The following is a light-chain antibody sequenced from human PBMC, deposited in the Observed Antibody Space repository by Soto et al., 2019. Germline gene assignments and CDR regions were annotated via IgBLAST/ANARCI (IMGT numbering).Light chain of an antibody. CDR2: DTS. J-gene: IGLJ2*01. V-gene: IGLV7-46*01. CDR3: FLSYSGARKV. CDR1: TGAVTSGHY. Sequence: QAVVTHEPSLTVSPGETVTLTCGSSTGAVTSGHYPYWFQQKPGQAPRTLIYDTSNKHSRTPARFSGSLLGGKAALTLSGAQPEDEAEYYCFLSYSGARKVFGGGTKLTVL.